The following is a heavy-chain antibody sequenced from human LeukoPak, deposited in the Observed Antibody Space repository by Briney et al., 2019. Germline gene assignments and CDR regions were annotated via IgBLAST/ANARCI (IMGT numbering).Heavy chain of an antibody. V-gene: IGHV1-8*03. CDR2: MNPNSGNT. D-gene: IGHD5-18*01. Sequence: ASVKVSCKASGYTFTSYDINWVRQATGQGLEWMGWMNPNSGNTGYAQKFQGRVTITRNTSISTAYMELSSLRSGDTAVYYCARASGYSYGYGTQGYWGQGTLVTVSS. CDR3: ARASGYSYGYGTQGY. J-gene: IGHJ4*02. CDR1: GYTFTSYD.